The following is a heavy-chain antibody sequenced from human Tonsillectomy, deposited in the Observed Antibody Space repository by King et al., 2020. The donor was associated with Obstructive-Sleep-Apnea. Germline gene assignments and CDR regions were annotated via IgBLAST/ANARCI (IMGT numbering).Heavy chain of an antibody. CDR2: ISYDGSNK. D-gene: IGHD2-2*01. CDR1: GFTFSNSA. J-gene: IGHJ4*02. CDR3: ARAAAAKGWGYYFDY. V-gene: IGHV3-30*04. Sequence: VQLVESGGGVVQPGRSLRLSCAASGFTFSNSAIHWVRQAPGKGLEWVAVISYDGSNKYYADSVRGRFTISRDNSKNTLYLQMNSLRAEDTAVYYCARAAAAKGWGYYFDYWGQGTLVTVSS.